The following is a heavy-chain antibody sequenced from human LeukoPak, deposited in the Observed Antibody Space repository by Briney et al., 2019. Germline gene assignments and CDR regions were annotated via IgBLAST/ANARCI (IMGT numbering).Heavy chain of an antibody. CDR2: IYYSGST. CDR3: ARHAGGIAAAGTRPFDY. CDR1: GASFSSSTYY. Sequence: SETLSLTCTVSGASFSSSTYYWGWIRQPPGKGLEWIGCIYYSGSTYYNPSLQSHVTMSVDTSKTQFYLKLSSVTAADTDVYYCARHAGGIAAAGTRPFDYWGQGTLVTVSS. V-gene: IGHV4-39*01. J-gene: IGHJ4*02. D-gene: IGHD6-13*01.